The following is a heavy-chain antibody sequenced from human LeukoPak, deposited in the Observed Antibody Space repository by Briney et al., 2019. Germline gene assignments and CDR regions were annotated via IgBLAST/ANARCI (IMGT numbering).Heavy chain of an antibody. Sequence: SETLSLTCTVSGGSISSYYWSWIRQPPGKGLESIGYIYYSGSTNYNPSLKSRVTISVDTSKNQFSLKLSSVTAADTAVYYCALEWELGKVDYWGQGTLVIVSS. CDR3: ALEWELGKVDY. CDR1: GGSISSYY. J-gene: IGHJ4*02. CDR2: IYYSGST. V-gene: IGHV4-59*01. D-gene: IGHD1-26*01.